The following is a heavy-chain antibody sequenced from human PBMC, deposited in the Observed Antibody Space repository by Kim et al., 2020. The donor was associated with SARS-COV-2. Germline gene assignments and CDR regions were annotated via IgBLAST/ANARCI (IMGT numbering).Heavy chain of an antibody. D-gene: IGHD1-26*01. J-gene: IGHJ4*02. CDR3: SRDEGSYGKWDS. Sequence: SETLSLTCTVSGGSISSNAYYWGWIRQPPGKGLEWIGYIYYNGGTWYNPSLQSRVTISIDTSKNQFSLNLNSVTAADTAVYYCSRDEGSYGKWDSWGQGTLVTVSS. V-gene: IGHV4-39*07. CDR2: IYYNGGT. CDR1: GGSISSNAYY.